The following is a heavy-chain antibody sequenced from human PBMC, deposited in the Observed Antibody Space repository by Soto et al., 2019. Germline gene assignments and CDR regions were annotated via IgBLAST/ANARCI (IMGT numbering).Heavy chain of an antibody. CDR1: GFTFNSYW. D-gene: IGHD2-15*01. Sequence: EVQMVESGGGLVQPGGSLRLSCTASGFTFNSYWMTWVRRTPGKGLEWVANIKEDGSQRYYVDSVKGRFTISRDNAKNSVYLQMSSLRAEDTAVYYCARAVVVDRGDFGAIDMWGQGTMVTVSS. J-gene: IGHJ3*02. CDR2: IKEDGSQR. V-gene: IGHV3-7*01. CDR3: ARAVVVDRGDFGAIDM.